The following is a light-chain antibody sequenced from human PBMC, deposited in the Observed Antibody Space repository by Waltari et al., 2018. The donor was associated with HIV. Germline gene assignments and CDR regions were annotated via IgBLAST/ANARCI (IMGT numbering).Light chain of an antibody. J-gene: IGLJ1*01. V-gene: IGLV2-11*01. Sequence: QSALTQPRSVSGSPGQSVTISCTGTSSDVGASNRVSWYQQHPGKAPKVVIYDVRERPAGVPDRFSGSKSANTASLTISGLQADDEADYHCCSFAGSYIVFGTGTKVTVL. CDR2: DVR. CDR1: SSDVGASNR. CDR3: CSFAGSYIV.